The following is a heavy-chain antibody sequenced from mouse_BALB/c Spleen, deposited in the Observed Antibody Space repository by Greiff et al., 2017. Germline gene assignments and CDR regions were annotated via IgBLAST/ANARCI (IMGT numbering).Heavy chain of an antibody. Sequence: VQLQQSGAELVRPGSSVKISCKASGYAFSSYWMNWVKQRPGQGLEWIGQIYPGDGDTNYNGKFKGKATLTADKSSSTAYMQLSSLTSEDSAVYFCARKGDDYDEFAYWGQGTLVTVSA. V-gene: IGHV1-80*01. CDR3: ARKGDDYDEFAY. D-gene: IGHD2-4*01. CDR2: IYPGDGDT. J-gene: IGHJ3*01. CDR1: GYAFSSYW.